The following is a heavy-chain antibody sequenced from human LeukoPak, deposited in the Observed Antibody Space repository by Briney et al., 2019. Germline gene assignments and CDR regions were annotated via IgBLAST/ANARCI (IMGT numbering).Heavy chain of an antibody. CDR1: GFTFSNAW. J-gene: IGHJ4*02. Sequence: GGPLRLSCAASGFTFSNAWMSWVRQAPGKGLEWVGRIKSKTDGGTTDYAAPVKGRFTISRDDSKNTLYLQMNSLKTEDTAVYYCTTDRPNYYGSGSYYYFDYWGQGTLVTVSS. CDR3: TTDRPNYYGSGSYYYFDY. CDR2: IKSKTDGGTT. D-gene: IGHD3-10*01. V-gene: IGHV3-15*01.